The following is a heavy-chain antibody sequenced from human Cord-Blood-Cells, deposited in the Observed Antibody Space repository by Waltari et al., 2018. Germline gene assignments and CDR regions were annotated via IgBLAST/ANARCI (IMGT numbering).Heavy chain of an antibody. CDR2: INPSSGGT. V-gene: IGHV1-2*04. CDR1: GYTFTGYY. Sequence: QVQLVQSGAEVKKPGAPVKVSCQASGYTFTGYYIHWVRQAPGQGLEWMGWINPSSGGTNYAQKFQGWVTMTRDTSISTAYMELSRLRSDDTAVYYCARDALEAFDIWGQGTMVTVSS. CDR3: ARDALEAFDI. J-gene: IGHJ3*02.